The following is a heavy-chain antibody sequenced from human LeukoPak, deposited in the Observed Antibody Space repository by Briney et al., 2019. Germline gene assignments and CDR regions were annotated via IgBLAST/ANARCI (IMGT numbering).Heavy chain of an antibody. D-gene: IGHD3-10*01. CDR2: INHSGST. Sequence: SETLSLTRAVYGGSFSGYYWSWIRQPPGKGLEWIGEINHSGSTNYNPSLKSRVTISVDTSKNQFSLKLSSVTAADTAVYYCARKSGGSYFDYWGQGTLVTVSS. V-gene: IGHV4-34*01. CDR3: ARKSGGSYFDY. J-gene: IGHJ4*02. CDR1: GGSFSGYY.